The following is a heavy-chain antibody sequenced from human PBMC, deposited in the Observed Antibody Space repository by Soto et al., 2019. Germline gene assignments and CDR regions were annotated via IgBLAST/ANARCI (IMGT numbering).Heavy chain of an antibody. D-gene: IGHD3-22*01. CDR1: GFTFSSYW. V-gene: IGHV3-74*01. J-gene: IGHJ3*02. CDR2: ISSDGSST. Sequence: EVQLVESGGGLVQPGGSLRLSCEASGFTFSSYWMHWVRQGPGKELVWVSRISSDGSSTNYADSVKGRFTISRDNAKNTLYLQMNSLRAEDTAVYYCARCWYYYARSSYFSGDAFDIWGHGTMVTVSS. CDR3: ARCWYYYARSSYFSGDAFDI.